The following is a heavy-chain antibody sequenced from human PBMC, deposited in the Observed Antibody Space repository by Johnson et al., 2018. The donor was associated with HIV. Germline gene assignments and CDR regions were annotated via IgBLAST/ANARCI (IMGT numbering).Heavy chain of an antibody. D-gene: IGHD3-10*01. CDR1: GFTFSNNA. V-gene: IGHV3-23*04. Sequence: EVHLVESGGGLVQPGGSLRLSCAASGFTFSNNAMSWVRQAPGKGLEWVAGISGTGDNTYYADSVKGRFTISRENSKNTVYLQLNSLRVEDTAVYYCAKGISGYSDALDIWGQGTMVTVSS. CDR3: AKGISGYSDALDI. CDR2: ISGTGDNT. J-gene: IGHJ3*02.